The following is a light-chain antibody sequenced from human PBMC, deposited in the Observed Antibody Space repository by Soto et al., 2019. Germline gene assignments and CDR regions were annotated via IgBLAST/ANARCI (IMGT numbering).Light chain of an antibody. J-gene: IGKJ1*01. CDR3: QQYYSFPRT. CDR2: DAS. Sequence: DIQLTQSPSTLSSSVGDRVTITCRASQSISSWLAWYQQKPGKAPKLLIYDASSLESGVPSRFRGSGSGTDFTLTISCLKSEDFETYYCQQYYSFPRTFGQGTKVDIK. CDR1: QSISSW. V-gene: IGKV1-5*01.